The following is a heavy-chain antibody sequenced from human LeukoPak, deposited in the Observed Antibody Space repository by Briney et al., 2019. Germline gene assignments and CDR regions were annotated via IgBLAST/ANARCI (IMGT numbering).Heavy chain of an antibody. J-gene: IGHJ5*02. D-gene: IGHD4-17*01. CDR2: IYYSGST. Sequence: SETLSLTCTVSGGSISSYYWSWIRQPPGKGLEWIGYIYYSGSTNYNPSLKSRVTISVDTSKNQFSLKLSSVTAADTAVYYCTRDTGTTGEVKFDPWGQGTLVTVSS. V-gene: IGHV4-59*01. CDR3: TRDTGTTGEVKFDP. CDR1: GGSISSYY.